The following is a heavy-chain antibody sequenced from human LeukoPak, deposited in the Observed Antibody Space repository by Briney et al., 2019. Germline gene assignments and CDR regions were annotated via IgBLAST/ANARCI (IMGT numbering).Heavy chain of an antibody. D-gene: IGHD3-9*01. CDR2: INPNSGGT. Sequence: ASVKVSCKASGYTFTGYYMHRVRQAPGQGLEWMGRINPNSGGTNYAQKFQGRVTMTRDTSISTAYMELSRLRSDDTAVYYCARGLGLNLNWFDPWGQGTLVTVSS. J-gene: IGHJ5*02. V-gene: IGHV1-2*06. CDR1: GYTFTGYY. CDR3: ARGLGLNLNWFDP.